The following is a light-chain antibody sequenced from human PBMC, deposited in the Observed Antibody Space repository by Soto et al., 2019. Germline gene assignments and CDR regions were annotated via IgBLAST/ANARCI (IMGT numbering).Light chain of an antibody. CDR2: EAS. CDR3: QHYNVYPWT. CDR1: QTISRW. V-gene: IGKV1-5*03. Sequence: DIQMTQSPSTLSASVGDRVTITCRASQTISRWFAWYQQKPGKAPKLLIYEASSLQSGVPSRLSGSGSGTEFNLTISSLQPDDFATYYCQHYNVYPWTFGQGTKVDI. J-gene: IGKJ1*01.